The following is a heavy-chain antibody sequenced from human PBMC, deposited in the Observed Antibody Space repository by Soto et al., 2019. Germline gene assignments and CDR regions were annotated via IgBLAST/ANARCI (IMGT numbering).Heavy chain of an antibody. D-gene: IGHD2-15*01. V-gene: IGHV1-69*01. CDR1: GGTFSSYA. CDR2: IIRIFGTA. J-gene: IGHJ5*02. CDR3: ARDGYCSGGSCYEGGWFDP. Sequence: QVQLVQSGAEVKKPGSSVKVSCKASGGTFSSYAISWVRQAPGQGLEWMGGIIRIFGTANYAQKFQGRVTITADESTSTAYMELSSLRSEDTAVYYCARDGYCSGGSCYEGGWFDPWGQGTLVTVSS.